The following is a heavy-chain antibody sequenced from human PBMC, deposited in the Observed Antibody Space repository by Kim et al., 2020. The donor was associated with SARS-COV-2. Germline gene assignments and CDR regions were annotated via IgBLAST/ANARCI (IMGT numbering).Heavy chain of an antibody. Sequence: GGSLRLSCAACGFTFSSYGMHWVRQAPGKGLEWVAVIWYDGSNKYYADSVKGRFTISRDNSKNTLYLQMNSLRAEDTAVYYCARSYQKGWRLVIGYWGQGTLVTVSS. CDR3: ARSYQKGWRLVIGY. CDR2: IWYDGSNK. V-gene: IGHV3-33*01. D-gene: IGHD3-9*01. J-gene: IGHJ4*02. CDR1: GFTFSSYG.